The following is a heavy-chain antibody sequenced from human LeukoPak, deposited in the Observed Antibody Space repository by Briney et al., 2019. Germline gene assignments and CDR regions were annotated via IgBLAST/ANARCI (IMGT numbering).Heavy chain of an antibody. D-gene: IGHD2/OR15-2a*01. Sequence: PSETLSLTCTVSGGSISSSYWSWIRQPPGKGLEWIGYIYYSGSTIYNPSLKSRVTISVDTSNNHLSLRLRSVTAADTAVYYCARDFVGRKYLGLDVWGHGTTVTVSS. CDR1: GGSISSSY. CDR3: ARDFVGRKYLGLDV. J-gene: IGHJ6*02. V-gene: IGHV4-59*01. CDR2: IYYSGST.